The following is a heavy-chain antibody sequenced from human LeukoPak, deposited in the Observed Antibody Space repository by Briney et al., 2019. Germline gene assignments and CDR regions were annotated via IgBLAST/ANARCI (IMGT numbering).Heavy chain of an antibody. CDR1: GYTFTSYD. CDR3: ARGLTYSCRSAGVFWC. CDR2: MNPNSGNT. V-gene: IGHV1-8*01. Sequence: ASVKVSCKASGYTFTSYDINWVRQATGQGLEWMGWMNPNSGNTGYAQKFQGRVTMTRNTSISTAYMELSSLRSEDTAVYYCARGLTYSCRSAGVFWCWSQGTLVTVST. J-gene: IGHJ4*02. D-gene: IGHD2-15*01.